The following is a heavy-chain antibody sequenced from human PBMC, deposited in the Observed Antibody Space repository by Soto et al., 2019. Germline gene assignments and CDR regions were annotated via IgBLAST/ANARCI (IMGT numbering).Heavy chain of an antibody. CDR3: ALIAVAPSTGGYFQH. Sequence: QVQLVQSGAEVKKPGASVKVSCKASGYTFTSYDSSWVRQATGQGLEWMGWMNPNSGNTGYAQKFQGRVTMTRNTSISTAYMELSSLRSEDTAVYYCALIAVAPSTGGYFQHWGQGTLVTVSS. V-gene: IGHV1-8*01. CDR2: MNPNSGNT. J-gene: IGHJ1*01. D-gene: IGHD6-19*01. CDR1: GYTFTSYD.